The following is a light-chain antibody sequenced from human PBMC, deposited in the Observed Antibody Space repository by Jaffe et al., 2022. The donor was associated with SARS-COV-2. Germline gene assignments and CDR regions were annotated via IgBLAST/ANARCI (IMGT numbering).Light chain of an antibody. J-gene: IGLJ3*02. V-gene: IGLV3-21*04. CDR1: NIGSRS. Sequence: SYVLTQPPSVSVAPGKTAWITCGGHNIGSRSVHWYQQKPGQAPVLVIYYDSDRPSGIPERFSASNSGNTATLTIARVEAGDEADYYCQVWDSSSVVFGGGTKLTVL. CDR3: QVWDSSSVV. CDR2: YDS.